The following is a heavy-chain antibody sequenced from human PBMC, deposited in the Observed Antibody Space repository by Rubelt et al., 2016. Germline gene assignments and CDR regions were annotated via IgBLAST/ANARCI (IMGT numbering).Heavy chain of an antibody. D-gene: IGHD6-19*01. CDR2: INHSGST. V-gene: IGHV4-34*01. J-gene: IGHJ1*01. CDR1: GGSFSGYY. CDR3: ASQGYSSGWSAEYFQH. Sequence: QVQLQQWGAGLLKPSETLSLTCAVYGGSFSGYYWSWIRQPPGKGLEWIGEINHSGSTNYNPSLKSRVTISVDTSKNQFSLTLSSVTAADTAVYYCASQGYSSGWSAEYFQHWGQGTLVTVSS.